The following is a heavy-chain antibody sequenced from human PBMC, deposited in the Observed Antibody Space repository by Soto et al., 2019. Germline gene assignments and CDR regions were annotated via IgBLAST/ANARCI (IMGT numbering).Heavy chain of an antibody. J-gene: IGHJ5*02. CDR3: ARDFGYCSGGSCLNWFDP. V-gene: IGHV3-21*01. Sequence: PGGSLRLSCAASGFTFSSYSMNWVRQAPGKGLEWVSSISSSSSYIYYADSVKGRFTISRDNAKNSLYPQMNSLRAEDTAVYYCARDFGYCSGGSCLNWFDPWGQGTLVTVSS. CDR1: GFTFSSYS. D-gene: IGHD2-15*01. CDR2: ISSSSSYI.